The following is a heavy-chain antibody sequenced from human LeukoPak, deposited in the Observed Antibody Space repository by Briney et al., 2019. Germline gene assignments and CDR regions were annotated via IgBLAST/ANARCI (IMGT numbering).Heavy chain of an antibody. CDR1: GFTFSSYS. CDR3: ARDESLGDIWSGYFDAFDI. V-gene: IGHV3-48*04. CDR2: ISSSSSTI. Sequence: GGSLRLSCAASGFTFSSYSMNWVRQAPGKGLEWVSYISSSSSTIYYADSVKGRFTISRDNAKNSLYLQMNSLRAEDTAVYYCARDESLGDIWSGYFDAFDIWGQGTMVTVSP. D-gene: IGHD3-3*01. J-gene: IGHJ3*02.